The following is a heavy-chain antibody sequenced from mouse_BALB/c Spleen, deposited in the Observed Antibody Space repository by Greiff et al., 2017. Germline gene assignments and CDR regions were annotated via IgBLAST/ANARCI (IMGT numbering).Heavy chain of an antibody. CDR1: GFTFSSFG. CDR2: ISSGSSTI. J-gene: IGHJ1*01. D-gene: IGHD2-1*01. CDR3: ARGDGNDWYFDV. Sequence: DVKLVESGGGLVQPGGSRKLSCAASGFTFSSFGMHWVRQAPEKGLEWVAYISSGSSTIYYADTVKGRFTISRDNPKNTLFLQMTSLRSEDTAMYYCARGDGNDWYFDVWGAGTTVTVSS. V-gene: IGHV5-17*02.